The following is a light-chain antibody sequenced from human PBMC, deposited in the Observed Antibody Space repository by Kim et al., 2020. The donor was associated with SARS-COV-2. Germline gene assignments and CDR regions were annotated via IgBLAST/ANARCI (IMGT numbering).Light chain of an antibody. CDR1: SGHSTYA. V-gene: IGLV4-69*01. CDR3: QTWDTGIRG. J-gene: IGLJ3*02. CDR2: VNSDGSP. Sequence: QLVLTQSPSASASLGDSVNLTCILTSGHSTYAIAWHQQQPEKGPRFLMRVNSDGSPRRGDGIPDRFSGSSSGPERYLTISSLRAEDEADYYCQTWDTGIRGFGGGTKVTVL.